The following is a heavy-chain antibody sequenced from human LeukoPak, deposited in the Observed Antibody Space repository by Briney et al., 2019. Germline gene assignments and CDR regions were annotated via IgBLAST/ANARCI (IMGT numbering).Heavy chain of an antibody. CDR1: GFTFSSYW. D-gene: IGHD1-7*01. CDR2: IKQDGSEK. CDR3: ARDYLAYDSHNWNYVGWFDP. J-gene: IGHJ5*02. V-gene: IGHV3-7*01. Sequence: PGGSLRLSCAASGFTFSSYWMSWVRQAPGKGLEWVANIKQDGSEKYYVDSVKGRFTISRDNAKNSLYLQMNSLRAEDTAVYYCARDYLAYDSHNWNYVGWFDPWGQGTLVTVSS.